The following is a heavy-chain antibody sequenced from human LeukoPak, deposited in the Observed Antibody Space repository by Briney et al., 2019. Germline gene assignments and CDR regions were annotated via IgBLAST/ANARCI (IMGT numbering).Heavy chain of an antibody. V-gene: IGHV1-2*02. Sequence: GASVKVSCKASGYTFIAYYIHWMRQAPGQGLEWMGWINPNSGATNYAQKFQGRITMTRDTSINTAYMEPYSLNSDDTAVYFCARGVLRGSGSFDYWGQGSLVTVSS. D-gene: IGHD6-19*01. CDR3: ARGVLRGSGSFDY. CDR2: INPNSGAT. CDR1: GYTFIAYY. J-gene: IGHJ4*03.